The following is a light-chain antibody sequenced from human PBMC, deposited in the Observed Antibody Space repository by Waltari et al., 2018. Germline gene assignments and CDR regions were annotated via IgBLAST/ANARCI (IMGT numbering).Light chain of an antibody. J-gene: IGKJ5*01. CDR1: HSVDTS. Sequence: EIVLTQSPATLSLSPGDRATLSCRASHSVDTSLAWYQQKLGQAPRLLIYDVFYRATGIPARFSGRGSGTDFTLTISSLEPEDFALYFCQQRRDWPITFGQGTRREIK. CDR2: DVF. V-gene: IGKV3-11*01. CDR3: QQRRDWPIT.